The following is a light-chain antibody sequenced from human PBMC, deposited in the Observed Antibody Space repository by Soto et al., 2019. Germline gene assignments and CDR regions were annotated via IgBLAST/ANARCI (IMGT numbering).Light chain of an antibody. V-gene: IGLV4-69*01. CDR3: QTWGTGGDVV. CDR1: SGHSTYA. J-gene: IGLJ2*01. CDR2: LNSDGRH. Sequence: QLVLTQSPSASASLGASVKLTCTLSSGHSTYAIAWHQQQPEKGPRYLMKLNSDGRHSKGDGIPDRFSGTSSGAERYLTISARQAEDEAAYYCQTWGTGGDVVFGGGTKLTVL.